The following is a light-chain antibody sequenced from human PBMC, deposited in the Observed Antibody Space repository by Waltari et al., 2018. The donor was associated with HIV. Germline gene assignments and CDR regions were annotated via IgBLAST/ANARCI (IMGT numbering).Light chain of an antibody. CDR2: RAS. Sequence: IVMTQSPATLSVSPGERVTLSCRASQSVSSTVAWYQQKHGQAPRLLIDRASTRATGIPARFSGSGSGTEFTLTISSLQSEDFADYYCQQYNNWPLTFGGGTKVEIK. CDR3: QQYNNWPLT. CDR1: QSVSST. J-gene: IGKJ4*01. V-gene: IGKV3-15*01.